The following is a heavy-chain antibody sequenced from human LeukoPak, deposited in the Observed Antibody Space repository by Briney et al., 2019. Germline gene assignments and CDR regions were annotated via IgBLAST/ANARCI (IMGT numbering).Heavy chain of an antibody. Sequence: GGSLRLSCAASGFTFSSYAMHWVRQAPGKGLEWVAVISYDGSNRYYADSVKGRFTISRDNSKNTLYLQMNSLRAEDTAVYYCARDKTSFDYWGQGTLVTVSS. D-gene: IGHD1-7*01. CDR2: ISYDGSNR. CDR3: ARDKTSFDY. J-gene: IGHJ4*02. CDR1: GFTFSSYA. V-gene: IGHV3-30-3*01.